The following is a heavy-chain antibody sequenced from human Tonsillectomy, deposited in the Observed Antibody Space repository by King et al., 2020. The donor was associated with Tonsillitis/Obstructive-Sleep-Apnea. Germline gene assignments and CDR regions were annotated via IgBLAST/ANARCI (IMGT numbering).Heavy chain of an antibody. CDR3: ARKLGPGGYDFWSGYPLDY. Sequence: QLVQSGAEVKKPGESLKISCKGSGYSFTSYWIGWVRQMPGKGLEWMGIIYPGDSDTRYSPSFQGQVTISADKSISTAYLQWSRLKASDTAMYYCARKLGPGGYDFWSGYPLDYWGQGTLVTVSS. CDR2: IYPGDSDT. CDR1: GYSFTSYW. V-gene: IGHV5-51*01. J-gene: IGHJ4*02. D-gene: IGHD3-3*01.